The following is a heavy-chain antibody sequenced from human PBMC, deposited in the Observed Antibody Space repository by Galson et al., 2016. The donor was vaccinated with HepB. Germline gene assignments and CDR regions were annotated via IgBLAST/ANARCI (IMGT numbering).Heavy chain of an antibody. CDR3: ARGPLGILDY. CDR2: IHHGGGT. CDR1: GGSFTGYY. Sequence: SETLSLTCVLYGGSFTGYYWSWVRQTPGKVLEWIGEIHHGGGTNYNPSVRSRVTISLDTPANQFSLTLTSMTAADTAIYYCARGPLGILDYWGQGIQVTVSS. D-gene: IGHD7-27*01. V-gene: IGHV4-34*01. J-gene: IGHJ4*02.